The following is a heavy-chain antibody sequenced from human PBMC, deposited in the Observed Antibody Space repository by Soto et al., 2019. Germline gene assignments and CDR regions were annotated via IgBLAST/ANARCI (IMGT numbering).Heavy chain of an antibody. CDR3: ARDGNFYDTSGFYSD. CDR2: IKQGGSDK. D-gene: IGHD3-22*01. J-gene: IGHJ4*02. V-gene: IGHV3-7*03. CDR1: GFTFSSYW. Sequence: GGSLRLSCVASGFTFSSYWMNWVRQAPGKGLEWVANIKQGGSDKYYVDSVKGRFTISRDNAKKSLFLQMNSLRAEDTAMYYCARDGNFYDTSGFYSDWGQGTLVTVSS.